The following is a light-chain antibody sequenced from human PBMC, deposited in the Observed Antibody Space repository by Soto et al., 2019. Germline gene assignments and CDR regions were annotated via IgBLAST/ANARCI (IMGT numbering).Light chain of an antibody. Sequence: DIHITQGPSSLSASVGDRVNITCRASQSISGWLAWYQQKPGKAPKLLIYDASSLQSGVPSRFSGSGSGTDFTLTISSLKPEDFATYYCQKSFSIPPLTFGGVRKGDLK. CDR2: DAS. CDR3: QKSFSIPPLT. CDR1: QSISGW. V-gene: IGKV1-39*01. J-gene: IGKJ4*01.